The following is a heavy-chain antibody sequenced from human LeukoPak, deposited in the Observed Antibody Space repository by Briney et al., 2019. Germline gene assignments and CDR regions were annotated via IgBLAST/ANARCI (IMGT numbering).Heavy chain of an antibody. CDR2: IHYSGST. V-gene: IGHV4-39*02. D-gene: IGHD3-3*01. CDR3: ARDRNVLRFLEGFDY. CDR1: GGSISSSSYY. Sequence: PETLSLTCTVSGGSISSSSYYWGWIRQPPGKGLEWIGSIHYSGSTYYNPSLKSRVTISVDTSKNQFSLKLSSVTAADTAVYYCARDRNVLRFLEGFDYWGQGTLVTVSS. J-gene: IGHJ4*02.